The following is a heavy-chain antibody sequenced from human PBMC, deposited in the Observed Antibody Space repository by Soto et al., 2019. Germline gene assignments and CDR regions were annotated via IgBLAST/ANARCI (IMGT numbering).Heavy chain of an antibody. Sequence: SETLSLTCAVYGGSFSGYYWSWIRQPPGKGLEWIGEINDSGSTNYNPSLKSRVTISVDTSKKQFSLKLSSVTAADTAVSYCGRSSADSTGWPLCFDYYYYYMDVWGKGTTVTVSS. J-gene: IGHJ6*03. CDR2: INDSGST. CDR1: GGSFSGYY. CDR3: GRSSADSTGWPLCFDYYYYYMDV. D-gene: IGHD6-19*01. V-gene: IGHV4-34*01.